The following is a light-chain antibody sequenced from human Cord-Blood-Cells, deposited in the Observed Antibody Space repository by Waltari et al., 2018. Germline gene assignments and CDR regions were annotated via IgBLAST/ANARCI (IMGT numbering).Light chain of an antibody. Sequence: QSALTQPASVSGSPGQSITISCTGTSSDVGGYNYVSWYQQPPGKAPKLMIYDASNRPAGVSNRFSGSKSGNTASLTISGLQAEDEAYYYCSSYTSSSTYVFGTGTKVTVL. CDR2: DAS. J-gene: IGLJ1*01. CDR1: SSDVGGYNY. V-gene: IGLV2-14*01. CDR3: SSYTSSSTYV.